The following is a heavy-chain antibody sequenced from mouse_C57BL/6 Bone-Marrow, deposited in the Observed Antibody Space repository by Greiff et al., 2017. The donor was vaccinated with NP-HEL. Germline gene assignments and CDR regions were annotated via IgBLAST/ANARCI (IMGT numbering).Heavy chain of an antibody. CDR1: GYSFTSYY. CDR3: ARPYGSSPYYFDY. J-gene: IGHJ2*01. D-gene: IGHD1-1*01. V-gene: IGHV1-66*01. CDR2: IYPGSGNT. Sequence: QVQLQQSGPELVKPGASVKISCKASGYSFTSYYIHWVKQRPGQGLEWIGWIYPGSGNTKYNEKFKGKATLTADTSSSTAYMQLSSLTSEDSAVYCCARPYGSSPYYFDYWGQGTTLTVSS.